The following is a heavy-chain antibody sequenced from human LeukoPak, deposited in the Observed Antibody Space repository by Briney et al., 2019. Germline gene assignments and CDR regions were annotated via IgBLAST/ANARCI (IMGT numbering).Heavy chain of an antibody. D-gene: IGHD2-15*01. CDR2: IYISGST. Sequence: SETLSLTCSVSGASINTHYWTWIRQPAGKGLEWIERIYISGSTNYNPSLKSRVTISVDTSKNQFSLKLSSVTAADTAVYYCASLARGYCSGGSCYSEWFDPWGQGTLVTVSS. CDR1: GASINTHY. CDR3: ASLARGYCSGGSCYSEWFDP. J-gene: IGHJ5*02. V-gene: IGHV4-4*07.